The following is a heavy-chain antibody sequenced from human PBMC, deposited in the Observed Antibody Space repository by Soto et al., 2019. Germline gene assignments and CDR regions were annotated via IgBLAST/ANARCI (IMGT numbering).Heavy chain of an antibody. CDR2: ISGSGGST. CDR3: AVRGRVDTAMAPDS. Sequence: GGSLRLSCAASGFTFSSYAMSWVRQAPGKGLEWVSAISGSGGSTYYADSVKGRFTISRDNSKNTLYLQMNSLRAEDTAVYYCAVRGRVDTAMAPDSWGQGTLVTVSS. V-gene: IGHV3-23*01. CDR1: GFTFSSYA. D-gene: IGHD5-18*01. J-gene: IGHJ5*01.